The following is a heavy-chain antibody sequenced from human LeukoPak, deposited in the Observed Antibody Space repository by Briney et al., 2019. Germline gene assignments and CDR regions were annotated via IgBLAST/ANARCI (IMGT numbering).Heavy chain of an antibody. CDR2: IYHTGTT. V-gene: IGHV4-59*08. Sequence: SETLSLTCTVSGDSISGTYYWSWIRQPPGKGLEWISYIYHTGTTDSNPSLKSRVTISLGTSKNQFSLKMSSVTAADTAVYYCARRWVYDKRAFDAWGQGTMVTVSS. CDR1: GDSISGTYY. D-gene: IGHD3-16*01. CDR3: ARRWVYDKRAFDA. J-gene: IGHJ3*01.